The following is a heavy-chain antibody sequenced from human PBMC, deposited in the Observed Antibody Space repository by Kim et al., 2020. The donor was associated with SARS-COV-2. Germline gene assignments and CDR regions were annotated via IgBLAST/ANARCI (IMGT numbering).Heavy chain of an antibody. D-gene: IGHD2-2*01. CDR1: EFTFSIYA. Sequence: GGSLRLSCAASEFTFSIYAMGWVRQAPGKGLEWVSSIGAGGATTCYADSVKGRFTVSRDNSKNTLYLQMSSLRVEDTAVYYCAKSGALGTSFGQAAMRTYFDHSGEGALVSVSS. CDR2: IGAGGATT. J-gene: IGHJ4*02. V-gene: IGHV3-23*01. CDR3: AKSGALGTSFGQAAMRTYFDH.